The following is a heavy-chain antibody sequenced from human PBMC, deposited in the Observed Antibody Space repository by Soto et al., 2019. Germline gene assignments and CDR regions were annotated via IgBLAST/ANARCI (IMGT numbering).Heavy chain of an antibody. V-gene: IGHV3-23*01. Sequence: GGSLRLSCAASGFTFSSYAMSWVRQAPGKGLEWVSAISGSGGSTYYADSVKGRFTISRDNSKNTLYMQMNSLRAEDTAVYYCEKAGAAAGTGAEYFQHWGQGTLVTVSS. J-gene: IGHJ1*01. CDR3: EKAGAAAGTGAEYFQH. CDR2: ISGSGGST. CDR1: GFTFSSYA. D-gene: IGHD6-13*01.